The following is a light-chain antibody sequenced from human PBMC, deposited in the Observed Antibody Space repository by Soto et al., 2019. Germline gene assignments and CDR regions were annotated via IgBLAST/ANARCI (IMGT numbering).Light chain of an antibody. CDR1: QSVSSN. J-gene: IGKJ2*01. CDR2: GAS. CDR3: QQYKNWPMYT. V-gene: IGKV3-15*01. Sequence: EIVMTQSPATLYVSPGERATLSCRATQSVSSNLAWYQQKPGQAPRLLIYGASTRATGIPARFSGSGSGTEFTLTISSLQAEDFAVYYCQQYKNWPMYTVGQGTKLEIK.